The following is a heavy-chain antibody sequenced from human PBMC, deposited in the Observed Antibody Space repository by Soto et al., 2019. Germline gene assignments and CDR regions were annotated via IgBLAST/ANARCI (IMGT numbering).Heavy chain of an antibody. D-gene: IGHD6-6*01. J-gene: IGHJ4*02. CDR2: IIPILGIA. V-gene: IGHV1-69*08. Sequence: QVQLVQSGAEVKKPGSSVKVSCKASGGTFSSYTISWVRQAPGQGLEWMGRIIPILGIANYAQKFQGRVTITADKSTSTAYMELSSLRSEDTAVYYCARDLYSSSSQGFDYWGQGTLVTVSS. CDR1: GGTFSSYT. CDR3: ARDLYSSSSQGFDY.